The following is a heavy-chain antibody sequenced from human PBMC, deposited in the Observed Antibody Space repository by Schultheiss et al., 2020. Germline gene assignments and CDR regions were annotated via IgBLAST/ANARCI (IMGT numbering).Heavy chain of an antibody. CDR1: GFTFSNYA. Sequence: GESLKISCAASGFTFSNYAMSWVRQAPGKGLEWVSTISGSGGNTYYADSVKGRFTISRDNSKNTLYLQMSSLRAEDTAIYYCARDRYTSDWNAFDIWGQGTMVTVSS. CDR2: ISGSGGNT. V-gene: IGHV3-23*01. J-gene: IGHJ3*02. CDR3: ARDRYTSDWNAFDI. D-gene: IGHD6-19*01.